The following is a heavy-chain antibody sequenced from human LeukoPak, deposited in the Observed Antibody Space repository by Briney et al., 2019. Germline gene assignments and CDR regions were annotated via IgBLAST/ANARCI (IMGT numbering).Heavy chain of an antibody. D-gene: IGHD6-19*01. J-gene: IGHJ6*03. Sequence: GGSLRLSCAASGFTFDDYAMLWVRQAPGKGLAWVSGISWNSGSIGYADSVKGRFTISRDNAKNSLYLQMNSQRAEDTALYYCAKDISSGWPNYYYYMDVWGKGTTVTVSS. CDR1: GFTFDDYA. CDR3: AKDISSGWPNYYYYMDV. CDR2: ISWNSGSI. V-gene: IGHV3-9*01.